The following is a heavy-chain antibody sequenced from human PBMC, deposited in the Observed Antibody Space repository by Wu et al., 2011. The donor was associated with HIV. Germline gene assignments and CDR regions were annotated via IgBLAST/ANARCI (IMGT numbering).Heavy chain of an antibody. CDR1: GGTFKTYA. CDR3: TRLSYYGDSGYYYFDD. D-gene: IGHD3-22*01. V-gene: IGHV1-69*05. Sequence: QVQLVQSEPEVKKPGSSVKVSCQASGGTFKTYAISWVRQAPGQGLEWMGGIIPLSGTANYAQRFQGRVTMTTDESTNTAYMELSSLRWEDTAIFYCTRLSYYGDSGYYYFDDWGQGTLVTVSS. J-gene: IGHJ4*02. CDR2: IIPLSGTA.